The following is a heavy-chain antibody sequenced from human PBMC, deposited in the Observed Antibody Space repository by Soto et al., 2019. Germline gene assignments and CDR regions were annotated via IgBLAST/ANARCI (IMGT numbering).Heavy chain of an antibody. CDR2: ISAGGGYT. D-gene: IGHD6-13*01. J-gene: IGHJ4*02. CDR1: GFTFSNYV. V-gene: IGHV3-23*01. Sequence: TGGSLRLSCAASGFTFSNYVMSWVRQAPGKGLEWVSDISAGGGYTYYADSVKGRFTVSRDNSKNTLYLQMNSLRAEDTAVYYCAKGDRSSWFDFDYWGQGTLVTVSS. CDR3: AKGDRSSWFDFDY.